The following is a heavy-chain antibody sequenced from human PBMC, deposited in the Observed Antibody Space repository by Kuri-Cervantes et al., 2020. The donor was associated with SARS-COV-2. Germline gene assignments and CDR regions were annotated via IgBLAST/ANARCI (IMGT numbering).Heavy chain of an antibody. J-gene: IGHJ5*02. CDR1: GDSVSSKIAA. V-gene: IGHV6-1*01. D-gene: IGHD1-14*01. CDR2: TYYRSKWYD. Sequence: SQTLSLTCAISGDSVSSKIAAWNWIRQSPSRGLEWLGRTYYRSKWYDDYAVSVKSRISINPGTSKNQFSLHLNSVTPEDTAVYYCARGTNRPPDGWFDPWGQGTLVTVSS. CDR3: ARGTNRPPDGWFDP.